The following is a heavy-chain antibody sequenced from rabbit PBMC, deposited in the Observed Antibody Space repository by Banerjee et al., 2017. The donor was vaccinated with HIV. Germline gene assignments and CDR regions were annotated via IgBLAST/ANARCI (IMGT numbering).Heavy chain of an antibody. Sequence: EESGGDLVKPEGSLTLTCTASGFSFSSYWICWVRQAPGKGLEWIACIDTGSSATTYYASWAKGRFTISKTSSTTVTLQMTSLTAADTATYFCARDQYADYVGYGYNLWGPGTLVTVS. CDR2: IDTGSSATT. J-gene: IGHJ4*01. CDR1: GFSFSSYW. V-gene: IGHV1S45*01. D-gene: IGHD6-1*01. CDR3: ARDQYADYVGYGYNL.